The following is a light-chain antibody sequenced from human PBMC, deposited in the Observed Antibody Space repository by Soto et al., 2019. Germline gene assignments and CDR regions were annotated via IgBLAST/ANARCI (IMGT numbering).Light chain of an antibody. CDR2: EVN. V-gene: IGLV2-23*02. CDR1: GGDVVNYDL. Sequence: QSALTQPASVSGAPGQSITISGAGSGGDVVNYDLLSWYQQIPGKAPKLIIFEVNRRPSGVSDRFSGSKSGNTASLTISGLQAEDEGDFFCCSYAGNGAWVFGGGTKLTVL. J-gene: IGLJ3*02. CDR3: CSYAGNGAWV.